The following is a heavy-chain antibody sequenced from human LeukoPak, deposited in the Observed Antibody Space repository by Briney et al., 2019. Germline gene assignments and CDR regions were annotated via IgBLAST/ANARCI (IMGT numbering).Heavy chain of an antibody. V-gene: IGHV1-69*13. Sequence: SVKVSCKASGGTFSSYAISWVRQAPGQGLEWMGGIIPIFGTANYAQKFQGRVTITADESTSTAYMELSSLRSEDTAVYYCARDPSFRWLQSWDYMNVWGKGTTVTVSS. CDR3: ARDPSFRWLQSWDYMNV. CDR1: GGTFSSYA. J-gene: IGHJ6*03. CDR2: IIPIFGTA. D-gene: IGHD5-24*01.